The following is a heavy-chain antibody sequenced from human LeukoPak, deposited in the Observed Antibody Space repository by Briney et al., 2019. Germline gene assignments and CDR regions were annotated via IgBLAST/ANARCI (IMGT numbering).Heavy chain of an antibody. V-gene: IGHV4-4*07. CDR3: ARDLTGDGDY. Sequence: SETLSLTCTVSGDSISSYYWSWVRQPAGQGLEWIGRFYTSEATNYNPSLKSRVTISVDRSKNQFSLKLSSVTAADTAVYYCARDLTGDGDYWGQGTLVTVSS. CDR1: GDSISSYY. D-gene: IGHD7-27*01. CDR2: FYTSEAT. J-gene: IGHJ4*02.